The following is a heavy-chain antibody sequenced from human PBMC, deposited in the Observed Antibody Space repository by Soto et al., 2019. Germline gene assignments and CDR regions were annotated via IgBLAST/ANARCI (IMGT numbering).Heavy chain of an antibody. CDR1: GFKFSDYF. CDR2: IGPSGSDT. V-gene: IGHV3-11*01. J-gene: IGHJ4*02. CDR3: AREFTSTQS. Sequence: GAQRLSSAASGFKFSDYFMSWISQANGKGLEWLSYIGPSGSDTYYSDSVKDRFTISRDNARNSLYLQMSSLTDDDTAVDYCAREFTSTQSWGPRTLGTVSS. D-gene: IGHD3-16*01.